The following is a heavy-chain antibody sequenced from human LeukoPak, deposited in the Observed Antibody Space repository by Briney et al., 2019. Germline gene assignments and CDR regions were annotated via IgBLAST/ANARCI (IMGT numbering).Heavy chain of an antibody. CDR1: GGTFSSYA. Sequence: SVKVSCKASGGTFSSYAISWVRQAPGQGLEWMGGIIPIFGTADYAQKFQGRVTITADESTSTAYMELSSLRSEDTAVYYCARDARDCSSTSCYAPHDYYYGMDVWGQGTTVTVSS. D-gene: IGHD2-2*01. CDR2: IIPIFGTA. V-gene: IGHV1-69*13. CDR3: ARDARDCSSTSCYAPHDYYYGMDV. J-gene: IGHJ6*02.